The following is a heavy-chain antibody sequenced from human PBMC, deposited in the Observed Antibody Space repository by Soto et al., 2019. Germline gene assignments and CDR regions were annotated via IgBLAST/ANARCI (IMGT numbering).Heavy chain of an antibody. CDR2: IIPIFGTA. D-gene: IGHD6-6*01. CDR1: GGTFSSYA. V-gene: IGHV1-69*13. CDR3: AILSIAARLRPDAFDI. J-gene: IGHJ3*02. Sequence: SVKVSCKASGGTFSSYAISWVRQAPGQGLEWVGGIIPIFGTANYAQKFQGRVTITADESTSTAYMELSSLRSEDTAVYYCAILSIAARLRPDAFDIWGQRTVVTVSS.